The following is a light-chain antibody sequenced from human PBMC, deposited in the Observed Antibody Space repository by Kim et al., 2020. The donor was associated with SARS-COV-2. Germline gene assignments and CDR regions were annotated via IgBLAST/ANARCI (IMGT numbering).Light chain of an antibody. V-gene: IGKV2-28*01. CDR3: MQALQTRYT. CDR2: LGS. CDR1: QSLLHSNGYNY. Sequence: DIVMTQSPLSLPVTPGEPASISCRSSQSLLHSNGYNYLDWYLQKPGQSPQLLIYLGSNRASGVPDRFSGSGSGTDFTLKISRMEAEDVGVYYCMQALQTRYTFGQGTKLEI. J-gene: IGKJ2*01.